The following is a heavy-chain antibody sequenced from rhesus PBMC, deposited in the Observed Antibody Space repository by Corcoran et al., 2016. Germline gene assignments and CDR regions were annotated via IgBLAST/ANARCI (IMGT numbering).Heavy chain of an antibody. V-gene: IGHV3-16*02. D-gene: IGHD1-44*01. Sequence: EVQLVESGGGLVQPGGSLRLYCAASGFTFSHSWMSWVRRAPGKGLDWVARSKNKDEGRTEAYAESVKGRFTISIDDSKNTLYLQMNSLKTEDTAVYYCARDVPRCGFDYWGQGVLVTVSS. CDR3: ARDVPRCGFDY. CDR2: SKNKDEGRTE. CDR1: GFTFSHSW. J-gene: IGHJ4*01.